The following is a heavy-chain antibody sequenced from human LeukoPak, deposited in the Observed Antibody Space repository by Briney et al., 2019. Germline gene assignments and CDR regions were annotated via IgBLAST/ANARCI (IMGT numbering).Heavy chain of an antibody. J-gene: IGHJ4*02. V-gene: IGHV4-4*02. CDR1: GGSISSSNW. CDR3: ASLRGYSYYYFDY. Sequence: SGTLSLTCAVSGGSISSSNWWSWVRQPPGKGLEWIGEIYHSGSTNYNPSLKSRVTISVDKSKNQFSLKLSSVTAADTAVYYCASLRGYSYYYFDYWGQGTLVTVSS. D-gene: IGHD5-18*01. CDR2: IYHSGST.